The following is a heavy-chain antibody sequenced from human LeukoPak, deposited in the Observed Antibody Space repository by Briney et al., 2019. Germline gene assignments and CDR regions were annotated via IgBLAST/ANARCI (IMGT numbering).Heavy chain of an antibody. CDR1: GGTFSSYA. CDR3: ARPSFFSAVRGVMDFDY. D-gene: IGHD3-10*01. J-gene: IGHJ4*02. V-gene: IGHV1-69*06. Sequence: GSSVKVSCKASGGTFSSYAISWVRQAPGQGLEWMGGIIPIFGTANYAQKFQGRVTITADKSTSTAYMELSSLRSEDTAVYYCARPSFFSAVRGVMDFDYWGQGTLVTVSS. CDR2: IIPIFGTA.